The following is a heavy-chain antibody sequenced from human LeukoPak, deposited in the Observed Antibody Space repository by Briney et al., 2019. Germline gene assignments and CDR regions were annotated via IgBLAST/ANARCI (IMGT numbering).Heavy chain of an antibody. V-gene: IGHV4-4*07. D-gene: IGHD1-1*01. J-gene: IGHJ4*02. Sequence: PSETLSLTCTVSGASITNYYWSWIRQSAGKGLEWIGRIYPSGSTNSNPSLKSRVTMSLDTSKNQFSLGLSSVTAADTAVYYCARVRPNWNDGTFDYWGQGTLVTVSS. CDR1: GASITNYY. CDR3: ARVRPNWNDGTFDY. CDR2: IYPSGST.